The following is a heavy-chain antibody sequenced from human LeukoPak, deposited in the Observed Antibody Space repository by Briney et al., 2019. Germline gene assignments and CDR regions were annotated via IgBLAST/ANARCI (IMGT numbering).Heavy chain of an antibody. CDR3: ARRSSSSWYYYYGMDV. J-gene: IGHJ6*02. CDR1: GFTFSSYW. V-gene: IGHV3-7*01. CDR2: IKQDGSEK. D-gene: IGHD6-13*01. Sequence: GGSLRLSCAASGFTFSSYWMSWVRQAPGKGLEWVANIKQDGSEKYYVDSVKGRFTISRDNAKNSLYLQMNSLRTEDTAVYYCARRSSSSWYYYYGMDVWGQGTTVTVSS.